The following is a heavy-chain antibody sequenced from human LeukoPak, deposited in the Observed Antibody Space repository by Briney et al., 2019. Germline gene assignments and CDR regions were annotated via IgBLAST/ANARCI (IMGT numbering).Heavy chain of an antibody. D-gene: IGHD2-2*01. CDR2: ISGSGGST. J-gene: IGHJ3*02. CDR3: AKDGGACSSTSCYPDAFDI. Sequence: GGSLRLSCAASGFTFSSYAMSWVRQAPGKGLEWVSAISGSGGSTYYADSVKGRFTISRDNSKNTLYLQMNSLRAEDTAVYYCAKDGGACSSTSCYPDAFDIWGQGTMVTVSS. V-gene: IGHV3-23*01. CDR1: GFTFSSYA.